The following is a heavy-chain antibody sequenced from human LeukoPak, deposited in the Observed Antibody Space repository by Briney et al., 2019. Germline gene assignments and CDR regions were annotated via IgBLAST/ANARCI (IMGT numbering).Heavy chain of an antibody. Sequence: GGSLRLSCTASGFAVSNNYMNWVRQAPGKGLEWVSYISSSGSTIYYADSVKGRFTISRDNAKNSLYLQMNSLRAEDTAVYYCARVAMVRGLYYYYYMDVWGKGTTVTISS. J-gene: IGHJ6*03. CDR1: GFAVSNNY. CDR3: ARVAMVRGLYYYYYMDV. CDR2: ISSSGSTI. V-gene: IGHV3-11*04. D-gene: IGHD3-10*01.